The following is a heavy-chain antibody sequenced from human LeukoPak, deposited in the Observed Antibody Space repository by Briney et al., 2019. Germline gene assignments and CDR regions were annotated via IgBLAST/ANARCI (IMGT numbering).Heavy chain of an antibody. J-gene: IGHJ4*02. D-gene: IGHD3-22*01. Sequence: SETLSLTCTVSGGSISSYYWSWLRQPAGKGLEWIGRIYTSGSTNYNPSLKSRVTMSVDTSKNQFSLKLSSVTAPDTAVYYCARDLAYYYDSSGYYSLFDYWGQGTLVTVSS. CDR2: IYTSGST. V-gene: IGHV4-4*07. CDR3: ARDLAYYYDSSGYYSLFDY. CDR1: GGSISSYY.